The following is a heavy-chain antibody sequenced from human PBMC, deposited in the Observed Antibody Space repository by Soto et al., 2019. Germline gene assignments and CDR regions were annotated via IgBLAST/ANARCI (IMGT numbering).Heavy chain of an antibody. V-gene: IGHV3-23*01. D-gene: IGHD1-26*01. Sequence: EVQLLESGGGLVQPGGSLRLSRAASGFTFSSYVMNWVRQAPGKGLEWVSAISGSGANTYYADSVKGRFAISRDNSKNTLSLQLSSLRADDTAVYYCAKRQHTSGDYYGMDVWGQGTTVTVSS. CDR1: GFTFSSYV. CDR3: AKRQHTSGDYYGMDV. J-gene: IGHJ6*02. CDR2: ISGSGANT.